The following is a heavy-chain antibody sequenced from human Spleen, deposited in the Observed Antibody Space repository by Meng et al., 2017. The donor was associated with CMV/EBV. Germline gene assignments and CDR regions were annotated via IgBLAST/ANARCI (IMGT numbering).Heavy chain of an antibody. CDR1: GSTFPGHH. Sequence: GSTFPGHHMPCVRRAPGQGLEWMGWLNPNSGGTNYAQTFQGRVTMTRDTSISTAYMELSSLRSDDTAVYYCARDLYGDYSDGPFDYWGQGTLVTVSS. CDR2: LNPNSGGT. D-gene: IGHD4-17*01. V-gene: IGHV1-2*02. J-gene: IGHJ4*02. CDR3: ARDLYGDYSDGPFDY.